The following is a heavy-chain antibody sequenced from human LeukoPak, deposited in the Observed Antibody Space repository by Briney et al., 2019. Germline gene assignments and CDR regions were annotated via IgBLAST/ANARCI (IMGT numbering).Heavy chain of an antibody. CDR3: AKVLEPLVLDY. V-gene: IGHV3-21*01. J-gene: IGHJ4*02. D-gene: IGHD6-6*01. CDR2: ISSSSSYI. CDR1: GFTFSNYG. Sequence: GGSLRLSCAASGFTFSNYGMNWVRQAPGKGLEWVSYISSSSSYIYYADSVEGRFTISRDNAKNSLYLQMNSLRAEDTAVYYCAKVLEPLVLDYWGQGTLVTVSS.